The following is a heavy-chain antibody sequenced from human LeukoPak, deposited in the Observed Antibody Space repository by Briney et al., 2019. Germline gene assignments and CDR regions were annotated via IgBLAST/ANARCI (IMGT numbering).Heavy chain of an antibody. D-gene: IGHD3-10*01. Sequence: GESLKISCKGSGYSFTSYWIGWVRQMPGKGLEWMGIIYPGDSDTRYSPSFQGQVTISADKSIGTAYLQWSSLKASDTAMYYCARQRKHYYGSGSPYYGMDVWGKGTTVTVSS. CDR3: ARQRKHYYGSGSPYYGMDV. V-gene: IGHV5-51*01. J-gene: IGHJ6*04. CDR2: IYPGDSDT. CDR1: GYSFTSYW.